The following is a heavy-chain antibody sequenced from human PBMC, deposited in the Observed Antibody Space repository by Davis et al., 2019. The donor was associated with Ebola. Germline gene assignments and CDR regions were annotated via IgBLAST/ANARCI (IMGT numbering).Heavy chain of an antibody. V-gene: IGHV3-23*01. D-gene: IGHD1-26*01. CDR3: AKDTSNIWFDI. CDR2: ITAGSGHT. J-gene: IGHJ3*02. Sequence: GESLKISCAASGFTFSTFAMSWVRQAPGKGLEWVSSITAGSGHTYYADSVKGRFTISRDISKNTLYLQMNGLRVEDTAIYYCAKDTSNIWFDIWGQGTNVTVSS. CDR1: GFTFSTFA.